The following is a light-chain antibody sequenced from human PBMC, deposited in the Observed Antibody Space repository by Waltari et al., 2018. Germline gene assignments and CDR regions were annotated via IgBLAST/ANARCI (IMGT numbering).Light chain of an antibody. V-gene: IGLV2-14*01. J-gene: IGLJ7*01. Sequence: QSALTQPASVSGSPGQSITISCTGTSSDVGGYNYVSWYQQHPGKAPKLMIFDVSNRPPGVSNRFSGSKSGNTASLTVSGLQAEDEADYYCTSYTSGSTPLFGGGTQLTVL. CDR1: SSDVGGYNY. CDR2: DVS. CDR3: TSYTSGSTPL.